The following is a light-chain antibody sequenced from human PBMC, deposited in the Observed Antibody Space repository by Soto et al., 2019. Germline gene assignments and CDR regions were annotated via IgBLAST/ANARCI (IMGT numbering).Light chain of an antibody. V-gene: IGKV1-5*03. CDR3: QQYNSYWT. Sequence: DIPMTQSPSTLSASVGDRVNITGRASQSISSWLAWYQQKPGKAPKLLIYKASSLESGVPSRFSGSGSGTEFTLTIRSLKPEDFATYYCQQYNSYWTFGQGTKVDIK. J-gene: IGKJ1*01. CDR1: QSISSW. CDR2: KAS.